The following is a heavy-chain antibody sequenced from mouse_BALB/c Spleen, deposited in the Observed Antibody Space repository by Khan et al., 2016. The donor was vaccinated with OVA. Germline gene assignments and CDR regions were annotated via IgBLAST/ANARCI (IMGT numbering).Heavy chain of an antibody. J-gene: IGHJ4*01. CDR2: IYAGTGST. V-gene: IGHV1-76*01. CDR1: GYIFTSYW. CDR3: ARSAITVDAMVY. D-gene: IGHD6-1*01. Sequence: QVQLKQSGAELVRPGASVKLSCKTSGYIFTSYWIHWVKQRSGQGLEWFARIYAGTGSTYHNENFKGKATLTADKFSTTAYLQLSSLKYEDSADXICARSAITVDAMVYWGQGTSVTVPS.